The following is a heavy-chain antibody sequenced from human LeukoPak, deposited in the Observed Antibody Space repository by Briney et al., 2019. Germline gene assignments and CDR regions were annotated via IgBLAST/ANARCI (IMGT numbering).Heavy chain of an antibody. CDR1: GVTLSPYG. J-gene: IGHJ5*02. D-gene: IGHD3-10*01. CDR3: AKEGTPQVSTWYDL. V-gene: IGHV3-30*18. CDR2: ISYEGGTQ. Sequence: GGSLRLSCAASGVTLSPYGMHWVHQAPGKGLEWVAVISYEGGTQHYADSAKGRFIISRDNPRNTLYLQMNILRTEDTAVYYCAKEGTPQVSTWYDLWGQGTQVIVSS.